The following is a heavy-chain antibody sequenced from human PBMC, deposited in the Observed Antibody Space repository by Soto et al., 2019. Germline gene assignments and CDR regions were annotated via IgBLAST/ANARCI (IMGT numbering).Heavy chain of an antibody. V-gene: IGHV1-18*01. Sequence: GASVKVSCKASGYTFTSYGISWVRRAPGQGLEWMGWISAYNGNTNYAQKLQGRVTMTTDTSTSTAYMELRSLRSDDTAVYYCARDLGIAAAGHTGIHYYYYGMDVWGQGTTVTVSS. CDR2: ISAYNGNT. J-gene: IGHJ6*02. CDR1: GYTFTSYG. CDR3: ARDLGIAAAGHTGIHYYYYGMDV. D-gene: IGHD6-13*01.